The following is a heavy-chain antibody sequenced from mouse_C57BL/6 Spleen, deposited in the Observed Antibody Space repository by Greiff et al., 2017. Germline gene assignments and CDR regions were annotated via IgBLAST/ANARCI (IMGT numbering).Heavy chain of an antibody. CDR1: GYTFTSYW. J-gene: IGHJ2*01. CDR3: TRSKANWDLYFDY. D-gene: IGHD4-1*01. V-gene: IGHV1-7*01. Sequence: VQLQQSGAELAKPGASVKLSCKASGYTFTSYWMHWVKQRPGQGLEWIGYINPSSGYTEYNQKFKDKATLTADKSSSTAYMQLSSLTYEYSAVYYCTRSKANWDLYFDYWGQGTTLTVSS. CDR2: INPSSGYT.